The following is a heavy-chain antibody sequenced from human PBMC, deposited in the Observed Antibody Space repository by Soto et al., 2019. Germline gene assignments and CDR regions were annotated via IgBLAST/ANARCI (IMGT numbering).Heavy chain of an antibody. CDR2: IYYSGST. CDR3: ARDSSYCSGGSCYFNWFDP. J-gene: IGHJ5*02. CDR1: GGSISSGGYY. D-gene: IGHD2-15*01. V-gene: IGHV4-31*03. Sequence: TLSLTCTVSGGSISSGGYYWSWIRQHPGKGLEWIGYIYYSGSTYYNPSLKSRVTISVDTSKNQFSLKLSSVTAADTAVYYCARDSSYCSGGSCYFNWFDPWGQGTLVTVSS.